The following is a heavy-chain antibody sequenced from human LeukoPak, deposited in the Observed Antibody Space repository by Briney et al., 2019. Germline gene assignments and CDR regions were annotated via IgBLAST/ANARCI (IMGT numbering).Heavy chain of an antibody. CDR1: GGSFSGYY. D-gene: IGHD3-22*01. V-gene: IGHV4-34*01. CDR3: VTHYFDSSGPKKNY. Sequence: SETLSLTCAVYGGSFSGYYWSWIRQPPGKGLEWIGEINHSGSTNYNPSLKSRVTISVDTSKKQFSLKLSSVTAADTAVYYCVTHYFDSSGPKKNYWGQGTLVTVSS. CDR2: INHSGST. J-gene: IGHJ4*02.